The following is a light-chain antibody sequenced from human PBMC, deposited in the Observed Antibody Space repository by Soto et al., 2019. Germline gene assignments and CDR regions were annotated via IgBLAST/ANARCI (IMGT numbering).Light chain of an antibody. CDR3: QSTDSSGTYVV. Sequence: SYELTQPPSVSVSPGQTARITCSGDALPKQYAYWYQQKPGQAPVLVIYKDSQRPSGIPERFSGSTSGTTVTLTISGVLAEDEADYYCQSTDSSGTYVVFGGGTQLTVL. V-gene: IGLV3-25*02. CDR1: ALPKQY. J-gene: IGLJ2*01. CDR2: KDS.